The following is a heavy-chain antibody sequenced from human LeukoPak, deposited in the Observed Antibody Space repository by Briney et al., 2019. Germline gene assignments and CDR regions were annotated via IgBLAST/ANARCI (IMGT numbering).Heavy chain of an antibody. V-gene: IGHV3-33*01. CDR3: ARDLSAAYDF. CDR1: GFPFSSYG. Sequence: GGSLRLSCAASGFPFSSYGMHWVRQAPGKGLEWVARLVYNERNDYANSVKGRFTISRDNSKNTLYLQMDNLRVDDTAVYYCARDLSAAYDFWGQGILVTVSS. J-gene: IGHJ4*02. CDR2: LVYNERN. D-gene: IGHD2-21*01.